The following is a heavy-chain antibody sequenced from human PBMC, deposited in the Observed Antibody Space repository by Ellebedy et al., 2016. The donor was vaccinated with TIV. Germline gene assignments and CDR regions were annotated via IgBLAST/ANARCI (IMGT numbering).Heavy chain of an antibody. CDR2: IEQEGSEK. Sequence: PGGSLRLSCAASGFAFSNYWMGWVRQAPGKGLEWVANIEQEGSEKYYVDSVKGRFTISRDNAKNSLYLQMNSLGAEDTAVYYCATEPGFYSYGLDVWGQGTTVTVSS. CDR3: ATEPGFYSYGLDV. D-gene: IGHD3-10*01. CDR1: GFAFSNYW. J-gene: IGHJ6*02. V-gene: IGHV3-7*03.